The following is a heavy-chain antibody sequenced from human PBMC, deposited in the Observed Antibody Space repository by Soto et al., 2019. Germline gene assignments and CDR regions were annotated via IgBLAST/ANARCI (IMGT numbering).Heavy chain of an antibody. D-gene: IGHD3-10*01. CDR3: ARGRALYGSGSYLALDY. V-gene: IGHV4-34*01. J-gene: IGHJ4*02. CDR2: INHSGST. CDR1: GGSLSSYY. Sequence: EPLSLTCAVYGGSLSSYYWPWIRQPPAKGLEWIGEINHSGSTNYNPSLKSRVTISVDTSKNQFSLKLSSVNAADTAVYYCARGRALYGSGSYLALDYWGRGTLGTVSA.